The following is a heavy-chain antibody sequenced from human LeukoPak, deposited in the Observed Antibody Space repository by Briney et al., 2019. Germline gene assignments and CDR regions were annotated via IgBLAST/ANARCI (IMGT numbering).Heavy chain of an antibody. CDR2: IYYSGST. Sequence: SQTLSLTCTISGGSISSGGYYWSWIPQHPGKDLEWIGYIYYSGSTYYNPSLKSRVTISVDTSKNQFSLKLSSVTAADTAVYYCARAVVVPAPFMDVWGKGTTVTVSS. J-gene: IGHJ6*04. CDR1: GGSISSGGYY. V-gene: IGHV4-31*03. CDR3: ARAVVVPAPFMDV. D-gene: IGHD2-2*01.